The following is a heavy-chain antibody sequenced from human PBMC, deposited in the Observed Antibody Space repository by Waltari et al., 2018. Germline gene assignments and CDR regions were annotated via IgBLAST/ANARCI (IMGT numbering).Heavy chain of an antibody. CDR2: MNPNSGNT. V-gene: IGHV1-8*03. Sequence: QVQLVQSGAEVKKPGASVKVSCKASGYTFTSYDINWVRQATGPGLEWMGWMNPNSGNTGYAQKFQGRVTITRNTSISTAYMELSSLRSEDTAVYYCARGLGQYYYGSDYMDVWGKGTTVTVSS. CDR3: ARGLGQYYYGSDYMDV. J-gene: IGHJ6*03. CDR1: GYTFTSYD. D-gene: IGHD3-10*01.